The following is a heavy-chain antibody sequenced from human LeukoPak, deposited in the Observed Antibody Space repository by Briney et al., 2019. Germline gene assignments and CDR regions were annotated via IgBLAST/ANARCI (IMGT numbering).Heavy chain of an antibody. CDR1: GGSFSGYY. CDR2: IYYSGST. CDR3: ARGPPYYYDSSGYTYYYYYYMDV. J-gene: IGHJ6*03. V-gene: IGHV4-59*01. D-gene: IGHD3-22*01. Sequence: SETLSLTCAVYGGSFSGYYWSWIRQPPGKGLEWIGYIYYSGSTNYNPSLKSRVTISVDTSKNQFSLKLSSVTAADTAVYYCARGPPYYYDSSGYTYYYYYYMDVWGKGTTVTISS.